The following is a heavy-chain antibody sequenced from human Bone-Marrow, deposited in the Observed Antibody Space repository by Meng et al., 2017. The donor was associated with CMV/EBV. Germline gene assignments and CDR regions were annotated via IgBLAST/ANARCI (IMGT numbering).Heavy chain of an antibody. J-gene: IGHJ6*02. D-gene: IGHD2-2*01. CDR3: AKELGYCSSTSCYWEYYYYYYGKDV. Sequence: GESLKISCAASGFTFSSYGMHWVRQAPGKGLEWVAFIRYDGSNKYYADSVKGRFTISRDNSKNTLYLQMNSLRAEDTAVYYCAKELGYCSSTSCYWEYYYYYYGKDVWGQGTTVTVSS. CDR2: IRYDGSNK. CDR1: GFTFSSYG. V-gene: IGHV3-30*02.